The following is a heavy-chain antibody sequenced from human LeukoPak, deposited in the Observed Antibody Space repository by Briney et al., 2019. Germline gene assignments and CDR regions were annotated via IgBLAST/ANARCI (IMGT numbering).Heavy chain of an antibody. D-gene: IGHD2-2*03. J-gene: IGHJ5*02. CDR3: ARVLGYCSSTSCYDWFDP. Sequence: SETLSLTCAVYGGSFSDYYWSWIRQPPGKGLEWIGYIYYSGSTNYNPSLKSRVTISVDTSKNQFSLKLSSVTAADTAVYYCARVLGYCSSTSCYDWFDPWGQGTLVTVSS. CDR2: IYYSGST. V-gene: IGHV4-59*01. CDR1: GGSFSDYY.